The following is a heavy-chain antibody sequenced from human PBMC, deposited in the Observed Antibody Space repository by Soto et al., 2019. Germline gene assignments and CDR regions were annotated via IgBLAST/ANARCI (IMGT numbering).Heavy chain of an antibody. D-gene: IGHD6-13*01. CDR1: GFSFSAYA. Sequence: QVQLVESGGGVVQPGKSVRLSCTASGFSFSAYAMHWVRQAPGKGLEWVAVISEDAANKYYADSVKGRFTISRDNAKNSLYLQMDSLRAEDTAVYYCARDQEAGSFFPYYYGMDVWGQGTTVTVSS. J-gene: IGHJ6*02. V-gene: IGHV3-30*04. CDR3: ARDQEAGSFFPYYYGMDV. CDR2: ISEDAANK.